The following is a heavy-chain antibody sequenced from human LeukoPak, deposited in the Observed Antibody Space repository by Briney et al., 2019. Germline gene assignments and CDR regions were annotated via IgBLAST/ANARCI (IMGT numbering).Heavy chain of an antibody. Sequence: GGSLRLSCTASGFDFKTHPMTWVRQVAGQGLEWVSSIAGSDGFTSYAAFVKGRFTISRDNFHNTVHLQMNNLRAEDAGLYHCAKGFEGPRGYYYYMGVWGKGTSVTVSS. CDR3: AKGFEGPRGYYYYMGV. V-gene: IGHV3-23*01. CDR1: GFDFKTHP. D-gene: IGHD3-10*01. J-gene: IGHJ6*03. CDR2: IAGSDGFT.